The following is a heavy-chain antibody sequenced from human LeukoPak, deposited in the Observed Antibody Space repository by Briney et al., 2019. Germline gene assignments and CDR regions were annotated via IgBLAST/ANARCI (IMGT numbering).Heavy chain of an antibody. Sequence: GGSLRLSCEASGFTFSNYWMSWVRQAPGKGLEWVANIKGDGSEKDSLDSVKGRFTISRDNPKNSVYLQMNRLRAEDTAVYYCARDVNRGVFDICGQGTMVTVSS. CDR2: IKGDGSEK. J-gene: IGHJ3*02. CDR3: ARDVNRGVFDI. V-gene: IGHV3-7*03. CDR1: GFTFSNYW.